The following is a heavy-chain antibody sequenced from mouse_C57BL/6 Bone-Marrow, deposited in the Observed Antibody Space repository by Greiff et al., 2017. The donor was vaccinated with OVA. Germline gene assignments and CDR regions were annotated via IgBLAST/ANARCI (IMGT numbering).Heavy chain of an antibody. J-gene: IGHJ4*01. CDR3: ARGGQLRLRWAMDY. CDR2: ISYSGST. Sequence: EVQGVESGPGMVKPSQSLSLTCTVTGYSITSGYDWHWIRHFPGNKLEWMGYISYSGSTNYNPSLKSRISITHDTSKNHFFLKLNSVTTEDTATYYCARGGQLRLRWAMDYWGQGTSVTVSS. V-gene: IGHV3-1*01. D-gene: IGHD3-2*02. CDR1: GYSITSGYD.